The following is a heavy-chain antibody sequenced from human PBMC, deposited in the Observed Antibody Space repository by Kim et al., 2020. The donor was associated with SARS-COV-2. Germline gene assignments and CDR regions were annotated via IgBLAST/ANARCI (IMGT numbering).Heavy chain of an antibody. Sequence: ASVKVSCKASGYTFTSYGISWVRQAPGQGLEWMGWISAYNGNTNYAQKLQGRVTMTTDTSTSTAYMELRSLRSDDTAVYYCAREQRIDSSSWYLSGFFYYYGMDVWGQGTTVTVSS. J-gene: IGHJ6*02. D-gene: IGHD6-13*01. CDR2: ISAYNGNT. V-gene: IGHV1-18*01. CDR3: AREQRIDSSSWYLSGFFYYYGMDV. CDR1: GYTFTSYG.